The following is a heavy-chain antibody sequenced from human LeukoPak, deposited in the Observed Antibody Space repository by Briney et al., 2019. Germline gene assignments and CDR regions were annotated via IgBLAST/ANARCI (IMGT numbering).Heavy chain of an antibody. V-gene: IGHV4-34*01. CDR3: ARELERAAAGTGYYFGY. Sequence: SETLSLTCAVYGGSFSGYYWSWIRQPPGKGLEWIGEVNHSGNTNHNPSLKSRVTISVDTSKNQFSLKLSSVTAADTAVYYCARELERAAAGTGYYFGYWGQGTLVTVSS. CDR1: GGSFSGYY. CDR2: VNHSGNT. J-gene: IGHJ4*02. D-gene: IGHD6-13*01.